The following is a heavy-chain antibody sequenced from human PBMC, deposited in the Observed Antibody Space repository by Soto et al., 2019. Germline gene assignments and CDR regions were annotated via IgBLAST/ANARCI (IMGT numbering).Heavy chain of an antibody. CDR3: ARSTDRDPLAPSYY. Sequence: SETLSLTCTVSGGSISSYYWSWIRQPPGKGLEWIGYIYYSGSTNYNPSLKSRVTISVDTSKNQFSLKLSSVTAADTAVYYCARSTDRDPLAPSYYWGQRTLVTVSS. J-gene: IGHJ4*02. CDR1: GGSISSYY. CDR2: IYYSGST. V-gene: IGHV4-59*01. D-gene: IGHD3-22*01.